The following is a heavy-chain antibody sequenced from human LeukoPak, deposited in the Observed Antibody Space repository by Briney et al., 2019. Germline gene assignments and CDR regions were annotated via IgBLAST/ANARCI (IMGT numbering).Heavy chain of an antibody. Sequence: NPSETLSLTCTVSGGSISSYYWSWIRQPPGKGLECIGYIYYSGSTNYNPSLMSRVTISVDTSKNQFSLRLSSVTAADTAVYYCARVSTYKTAVDYWGQGTLVTVSS. CDR2: IYYSGST. CDR3: ARVSTYKTAVDY. CDR1: GGSISSYY. D-gene: IGHD3-10*01. V-gene: IGHV4-59*08. J-gene: IGHJ4*02.